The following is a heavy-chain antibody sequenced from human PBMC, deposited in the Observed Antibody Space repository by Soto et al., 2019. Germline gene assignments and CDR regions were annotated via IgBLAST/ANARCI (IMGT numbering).Heavy chain of an antibody. CDR2: TSGTGVSK. V-gene: IGHV3-23*01. CDR3: ARTPTVPSHFNWYFDL. CDR1: EFTFRTYA. Sequence: EVQLLESGGTVLQPGGSLRLSCEASEFTFRTYAMTWVRQAPGEGLEWVSTTSGTGVSKFYADSVKGRFTISRDTSKNTLFLQMNSLRVEDTAVYYCARTPTVPSHFNWYFDLWGRGTLVTVSS. J-gene: IGHJ2*01. D-gene: IGHD4-17*01.